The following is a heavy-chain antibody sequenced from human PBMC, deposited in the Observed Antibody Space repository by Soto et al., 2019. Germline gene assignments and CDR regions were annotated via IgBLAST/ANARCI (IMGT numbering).Heavy chain of an antibody. Sequence: SETLSLTCAVYGGSFSGYYWSWIRQPPGKGLEWIGEINHSGSTNYNPSLKSRVTISVDTSKNQFSLKLSSVTAADTAVYYCARAKYDFWSGIFDYWGQGTLVTVSS. J-gene: IGHJ4*02. CDR2: INHSGST. V-gene: IGHV4-34*01. CDR3: ARAKYDFWSGIFDY. CDR1: GGSFSGYY. D-gene: IGHD3-3*01.